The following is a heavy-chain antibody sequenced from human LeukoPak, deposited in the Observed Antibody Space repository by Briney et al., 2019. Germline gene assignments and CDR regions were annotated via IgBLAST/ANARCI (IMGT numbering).Heavy chain of an antibody. CDR1: RGSISSYY. CDR2: IYYSGST. D-gene: IGHD4-17*01. V-gene: IGHV4-59*01. Sequence: PSEALSLTCTVSRGSISSYYWSWIRQPPGKGLEWIGYIYYSGSTNYNPSLKSRVTISVDTSKNQFSLKLSSVTAADTAVYYCARGAHDYGDYWYYFDYWGQGTLVTVSS. CDR3: ARGAHDYGDYWYYFDY. J-gene: IGHJ4*02.